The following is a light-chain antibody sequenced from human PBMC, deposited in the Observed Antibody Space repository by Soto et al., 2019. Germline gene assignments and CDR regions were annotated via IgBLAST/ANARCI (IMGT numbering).Light chain of an antibody. CDR3: QQYNSYPVT. CDR2: DAS. V-gene: IGKV1-5*01. CDR1: QSISSW. Sequence: DIQMTQSPSTLSASVGDRVTITCRASQSISSWLAWYQQKPGKAPKLLIYDASSLESGVPLRFSGSGSGTEFTLTISGLQPDDFATYYCQQYNSYPVTFGPGTKVDIK. J-gene: IGKJ3*01.